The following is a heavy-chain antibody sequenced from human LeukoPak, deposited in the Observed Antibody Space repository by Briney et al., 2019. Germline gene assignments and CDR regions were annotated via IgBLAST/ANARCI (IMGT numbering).Heavy chain of an antibody. Sequence: GESLKISCKGSGYRFTSYWIGWVRQMPEKGLEWMGIIYPSDSDTRYSPSFQGQVTISADKSISTAYLQWSSLKASDTAMYYCAIFDFLFGEIDNWFDPWGQGTLVTVSS. J-gene: IGHJ5*02. D-gene: IGHD3-3*01. CDR2: IYPSDSDT. V-gene: IGHV5-51*01. CDR3: AIFDFLFGEIDNWFDP. CDR1: GYRFTSYW.